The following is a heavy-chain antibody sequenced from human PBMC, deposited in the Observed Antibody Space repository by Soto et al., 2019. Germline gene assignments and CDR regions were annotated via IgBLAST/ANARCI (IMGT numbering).Heavy chain of an antibody. V-gene: IGHV3-7*01. CDR2: IKQDGSEK. J-gene: IGHJ5*02. CDR1: GFTFSSYW. Sequence: EVQLVESGGGLVQPGGSLRLSCAASGFTFSSYWMSWVRQAPGKGLEWVANIKQDGSEKYYVDSVKGRFTISRDNAKNSLYLQMNSLRAEDTAVYYCARRIEARLNWFDPWGQGTLVTVSS. D-gene: IGHD6-6*01. CDR3: ARRIEARLNWFDP.